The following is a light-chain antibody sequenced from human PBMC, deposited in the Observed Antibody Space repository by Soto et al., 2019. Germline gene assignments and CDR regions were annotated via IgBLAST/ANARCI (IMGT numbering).Light chain of an antibody. Sequence: QSALTQPPSASGSPGQSVTISCTGTSSDVGGYNYVSWYQQHPGKVPKLMVYEVNKRPSGVPDRFSGSKSGNTAPLTVSGLQAEEEADYYCTSYAGGNNVFGTGTQLTVL. V-gene: IGLV2-8*01. CDR2: EVN. CDR3: TSYAGGNNV. CDR1: SSDVGGYNY. J-gene: IGLJ1*01.